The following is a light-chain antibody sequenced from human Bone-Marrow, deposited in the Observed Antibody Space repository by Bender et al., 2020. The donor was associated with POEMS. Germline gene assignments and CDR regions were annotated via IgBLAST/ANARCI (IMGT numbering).Light chain of an antibody. CDR1: SGHTTYS. CDR3: QTWNTAILL. J-gene: IGLJ3*02. Sequence: QLVVTQSPSASASLGASVNLTCTLSSGHTTYSVAWHQHQPEKGPRFLMKVSSDGNHIKGDGIPDRFSGSNSGAERYLIISSLQSEDEADYYCQTWNTAILLFGGGTKLTVL. V-gene: IGLV4-69*01. CDR2: VSSDGNH.